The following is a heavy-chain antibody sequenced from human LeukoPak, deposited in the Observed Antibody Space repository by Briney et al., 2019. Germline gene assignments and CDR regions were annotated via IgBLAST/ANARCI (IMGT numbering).Heavy chain of an antibody. J-gene: IGHJ3*02. CDR1: GGSVNSGTHS. CDR2: IYYSGNT. CDR3: ARAPMTSYCGGDCYSRSIDAFDI. V-gene: IGHV4-30-4*07. D-gene: IGHD2-21*02. Sequence: SQTLSLTCAGSGGSVNSGTHSWSWIRQPPGKGLEYIGYIYYSGNTYYNPSLKSRLSISIETSKKQFSLKLSSVTAADTAVYYCARAPMTSYCGGDCYSRSIDAFDIWGQGTMVTVSS.